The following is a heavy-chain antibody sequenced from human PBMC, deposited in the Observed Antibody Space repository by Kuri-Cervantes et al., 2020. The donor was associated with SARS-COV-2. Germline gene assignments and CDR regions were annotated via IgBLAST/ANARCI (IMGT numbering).Heavy chain of an antibody. D-gene: IGHD3-3*01. CDR2: ISGSGGST. V-gene: IGHV3-23*01. CDR3: AKSVGDFWSGYPEAYYYYGMDV. Sequence: GESLKISCAASGFTFSSYAMSWVRQAPGKGLEWVSAISGSGGSTYYADSVKGRFTISRDNSKNTLYLQMNSLRDEDTAVYYCAKSVGDFWSGYPEAYYYYGMDVWGQGTTVTVSS. CDR1: GFTFSSYA. J-gene: IGHJ6*02.